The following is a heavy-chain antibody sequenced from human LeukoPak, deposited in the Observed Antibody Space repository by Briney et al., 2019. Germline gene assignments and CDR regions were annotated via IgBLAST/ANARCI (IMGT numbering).Heavy chain of an antibody. CDR2: ISDSGGGT. D-gene: IGHD2-8*01. J-gene: IGHJ4*02. V-gene: IGHV3-23*01. CDR3: ARDLGYCTNGVCHTRFDY. CDR1: GFTFSSYV. Sequence: GGSLRLSCAASGFTFSSYVMNWVRQAPGKGLEWVSGISDSGGGTYYADSVKGRFTISRDNSKNTLYLQMNSLRAEDTAVYYCARDLGYCTNGVCHTRFDYWGQGTLVAVSS.